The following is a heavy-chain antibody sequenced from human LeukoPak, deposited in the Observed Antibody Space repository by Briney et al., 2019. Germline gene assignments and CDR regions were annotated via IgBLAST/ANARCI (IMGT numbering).Heavy chain of an antibody. D-gene: IGHD3-9*01. Sequence: PSETLSLTCTVSGGSISSSSYYWGWIRQPPGKGLEWIGSIYYSGSTYYNPSLKSRVTISVDTSKNQFSLKLSSVTAADTAVYYCARRLRYFDWLSKGGPPGWFDPWGQGTLVTVSS. V-gene: IGHV4-39*07. CDR3: ARRLRYFDWLSKGGPPGWFDP. CDR2: IYYSGST. CDR1: GGSISSSSYY. J-gene: IGHJ5*02.